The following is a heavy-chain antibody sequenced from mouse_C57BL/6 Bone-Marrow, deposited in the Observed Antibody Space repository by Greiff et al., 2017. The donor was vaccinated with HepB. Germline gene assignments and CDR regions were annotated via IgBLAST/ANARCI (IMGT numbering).Heavy chain of an antibody. Sequence: QVQLQQSGPELVKPGASVKISCKASGYAFSSSWMNWVKQRPGKGLEWIGRIYPGDGDTNYNGKFKGKATLTADKSSSTAYMQLSSLTSEDSAVYFCARARAYSSNLWGPGTLVSVSA. J-gene: IGHJ3*01. CDR2: IYPGDGDT. D-gene: IGHD2-5*01. CDR3: ARARAYSSNL. CDR1: GYAFSSSW. V-gene: IGHV1-82*01.